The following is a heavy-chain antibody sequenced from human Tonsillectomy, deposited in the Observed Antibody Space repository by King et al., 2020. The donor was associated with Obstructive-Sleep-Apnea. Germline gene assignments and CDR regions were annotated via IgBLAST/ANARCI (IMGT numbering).Heavy chain of an antibody. CDR1: GYTFTNYG. D-gene: IGHD6-13*01. CDR2: ISAYNGNT. Sequence: VQLVESGAEVKKPGASVKVSCKASGYTFTNYGIIWVRQAPGQGLEWMGWISAYNGNTNYAQKLQGRVTMTTDTSTGTAYMELRSLRSDDTAVYYCASCTRAYSSSWYQFLHNYGMDVWGQGTTVTVSS. CDR3: ASCTRAYSSSWYQFLHNYGMDV. J-gene: IGHJ6*02. V-gene: IGHV1-18*01.